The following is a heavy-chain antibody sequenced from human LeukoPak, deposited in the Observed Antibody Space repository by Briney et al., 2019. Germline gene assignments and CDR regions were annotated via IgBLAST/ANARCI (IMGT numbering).Heavy chain of an antibody. J-gene: IGHJ4*02. D-gene: IGHD4-17*01. CDR1: GFTFNNYA. CDR2: ISGDGVSP. Sequence: GGSLRLSCAASGFTFNNYALAWVRQTPEKGLECVSAISGDGVSPYYVDSVRGRFTISRDNSKNTLYLQMNSLRAEDTAVYYCARDPTYGDDGAGAYWGQGTLVTVSS. V-gene: IGHV3-23*01. CDR3: ARDPTYGDDGAGAY.